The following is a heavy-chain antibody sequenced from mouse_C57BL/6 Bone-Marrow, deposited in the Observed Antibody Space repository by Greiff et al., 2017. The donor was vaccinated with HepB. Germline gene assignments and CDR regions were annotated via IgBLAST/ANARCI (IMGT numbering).Heavy chain of an antibody. CDR1: GYTFTSYW. CDR3: ARRWLLAWFAY. D-gene: IGHD2-3*01. CDR2: IHPNSGST. V-gene: IGHV1-64*01. Sequence: VQLQQPGAELVKPGASVKLSCKASGYTFTSYWMHWVKQRPGQGLEWIGMIHPNSGSTNYNEKFKSKATLTVDKSSSTAYMQLSSLTSEDSAVYYCARRWLLAWFAYWGQGTLVTVSA. J-gene: IGHJ3*01.